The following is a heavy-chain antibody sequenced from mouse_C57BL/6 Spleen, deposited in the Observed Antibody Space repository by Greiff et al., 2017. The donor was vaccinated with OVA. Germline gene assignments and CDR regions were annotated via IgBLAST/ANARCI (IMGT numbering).Heavy chain of an antibody. CDR1: GYTFTSYW. D-gene: IGHD2-9*01. CDR3: ARSYYGYLYALDY. J-gene: IGHJ4*01. CDR2: IDPSDSET. V-gene: IGHV1-52*01. Sequence: QVQLQQPGAELVRPGSSVKLSCKASGYTFTSYWMHWVKQRPIQGLEWIGNIDPSDSETHYNQKFKDKATLTVDKSSSTAYMQLSSLTSEDSAVYYCARSYYGYLYALDYWGQGTSVTVSS.